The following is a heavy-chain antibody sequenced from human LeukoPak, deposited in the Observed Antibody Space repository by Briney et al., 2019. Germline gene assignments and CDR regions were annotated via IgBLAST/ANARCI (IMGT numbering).Heavy chain of an antibody. CDR2: VNHSAGT. Sequence: SETLSLTCAVYGGSFTAYYWSWIRQSPGKGLEWIGEVNHSAGTSFNPSLKSRVPISVDTSTGQFSLKLRSVPAADTAVYYCARLVRHDYYYSLDVWGQGTTVTVSS. J-gene: IGHJ6*02. V-gene: IGHV4-34*01. CDR1: GGSFTAYY. D-gene: IGHD3-10*01. CDR3: ARLVRHDYYYSLDV.